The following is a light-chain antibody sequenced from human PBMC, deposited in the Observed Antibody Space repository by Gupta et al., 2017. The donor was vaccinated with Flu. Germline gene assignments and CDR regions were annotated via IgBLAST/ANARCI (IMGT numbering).Light chain of an antibody. V-gene: IGLV2-14*01. CDR3: SSYTSSSTGHVV. J-gene: IGLJ2*01. CDR1: SSDVGGYNY. Sequence: QSALTQPASVSGSPGQSITLSCTGTSSDVGGYNYVSWYQQHPGKAPKLMIYEVSNRPSGVSNRFSGSKSGNTASLTISGLQAEDEADYYFSSYTSSSTGHVVFGGGTKLTVL. CDR2: EVS.